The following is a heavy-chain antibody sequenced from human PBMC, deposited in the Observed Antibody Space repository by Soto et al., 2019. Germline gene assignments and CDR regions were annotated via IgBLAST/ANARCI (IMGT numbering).Heavy chain of an antibody. D-gene: IGHD1-26*01. Sequence: QVQLVESGGGVVQPGRSLRLSCAASGLTFSSYAMHWVRQAPGKGLEWVAVISYDGSNKYYADSVKGRFTISRDNSKNTLYLQMNSLRAEDTAVYYCATQDQKGVVVGAPFGYWGQGTLVTVSS. J-gene: IGHJ4*02. CDR2: ISYDGSNK. CDR1: GLTFSSYA. CDR3: ATQDQKGVVVGAPFGY. V-gene: IGHV3-30-3*01.